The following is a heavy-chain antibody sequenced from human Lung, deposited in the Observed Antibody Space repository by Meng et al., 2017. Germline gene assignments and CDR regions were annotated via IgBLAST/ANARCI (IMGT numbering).Heavy chain of an antibody. Sequence: QVQLQESGPGLVKPSQTLSLTCTVSGGSISSSNYYWRWIRQPPGKGLEWSGHIYNSGSTYYTPSLKSRITISVDTSKNQFSLKLSSVTAADTAVYYCARGQKGYFDLWGRGTLVTVSS. V-gene: IGHV4-30-4*01. J-gene: IGHJ2*01. CDR3: ARGQKGYFDL. CDR1: GGSISSSNYY. CDR2: IYNSGST.